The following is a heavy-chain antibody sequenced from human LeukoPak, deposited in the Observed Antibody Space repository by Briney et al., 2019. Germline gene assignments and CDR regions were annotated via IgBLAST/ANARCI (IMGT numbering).Heavy chain of an antibody. V-gene: IGHV1-18*01. CDR1: GYRFSSNG. CDR3: ALDNWNEFDP. J-gene: IGHJ5*02. CDR2: VSTYNSDT. D-gene: IGHD1-20*01. Sequence: GASVKVSCTASGYRFSSNGISWVRQAPGQGLEWVGWVSTYNSDTNYAPKFQGRVTMTRDTSTSTVYMELRSLRTDDTAVYYCALDNWNEFDPWGQGTLVTVSS.